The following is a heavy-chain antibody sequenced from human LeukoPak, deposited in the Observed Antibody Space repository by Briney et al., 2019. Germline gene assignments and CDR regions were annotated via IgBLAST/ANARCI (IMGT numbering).Heavy chain of an antibody. J-gene: IGHJ3*01. V-gene: IGHV4-34*01. Sequence: PSETLSLTCAVYGGSFSGYYWSWIRQPPGKGLEWIGEVNHSGSTNYNSSLKSRVTMSVDTSKNQFSLMLRSVTAADTAVYYCVRETTTEYYDSSGYYRQTEVFDAWGQGTMVTVSS. CDR2: VNHSGST. D-gene: IGHD3-22*01. CDR3: VRETTTEYYDSSGYYRQTEVFDA. CDR1: GGSFSGYY.